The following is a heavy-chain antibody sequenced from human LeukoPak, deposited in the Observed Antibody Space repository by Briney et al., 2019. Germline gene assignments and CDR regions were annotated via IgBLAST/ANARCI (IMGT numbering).Heavy chain of an antibody. CDR1: GFTFDDYA. CDR2: ISWDSITI. V-gene: IGHV3-9*01. CDR3: AKAPWYEIPAAINWYFGL. D-gene: IGHD2-2*02. J-gene: IGHJ2*01. Sequence: GGSLRLSCAASGFTFDDYAMHWVRQAPGKGLEWVSGISWDSITIGYADSVRGRFTISRDSAKNSLYLQMNSLRTEDTALYYCAKAPWYEIPAAINWYFGLWGRGTLVTVSS.